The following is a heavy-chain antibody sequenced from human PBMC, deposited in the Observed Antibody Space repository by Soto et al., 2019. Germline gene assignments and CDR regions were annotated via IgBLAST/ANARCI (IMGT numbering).Heavy chain of an antibody. CDR3: ASHYADYHTYYFDY. Sequence: EVQLVESGGGLVQPGGSLRLSCAASGFTVSSNYISWVRQAPGKGLEWVSVIHSDGNTYFADSMKGRFTMSRHNSKTTVDLQMHTLRPVGTAVYYCASHYADYHTYYFDYGGQGTLVTVSS. D-gene: IGHD4-17*01. CDR1: GFTVSSNY. CDR2: IHSDGNT. J-gene: IGHJ4*02. V-gene: IGHV3-53*04.